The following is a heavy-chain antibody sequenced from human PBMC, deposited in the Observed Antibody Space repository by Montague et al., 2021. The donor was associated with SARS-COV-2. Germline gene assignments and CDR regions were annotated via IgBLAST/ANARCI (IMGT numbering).Heavy chain of an antibody. CDR2: IFHTGNT. J-gene: IGHJ1*01. CDR3: VRTNIWAGERGCGYMDH. V-gene: IGHV4-59*01. CDR1: PGSIGSYF. Sequence: SETLSLTCSVSPGSIGSYFCSWLRRPPGRGLELMCSIFHTGNTKYNSSLRSRLTLTIDTSQDQLPLTLLSVTTADTAIYYCVRTNIWAGERGCGYMDHWGRGILVTVSS. D-gene: IGHD3-10*01.